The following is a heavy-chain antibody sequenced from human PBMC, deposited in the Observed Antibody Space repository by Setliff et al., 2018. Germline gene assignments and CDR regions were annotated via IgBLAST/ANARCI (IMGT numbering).Heavy chain of an antibody. CDR1: GFTFSTYR. Sequence: GGSLRLSCAASGFTFSTYRMHWVRQAPGKGLEWVAVIWDDGVKKYHADSVKGRFTISRDNAQNSLYLQMDSLRAEDTAVYYCARSPANGGHDAFDVWGQGTMVTVSS. CDR3: ARSPANGGHDAFDV. J-gene: IGHJ3*01. V-gene: IGHV3-33*08. CDR2: IWDDGVKK. D-gene: IGHD6-25*01.